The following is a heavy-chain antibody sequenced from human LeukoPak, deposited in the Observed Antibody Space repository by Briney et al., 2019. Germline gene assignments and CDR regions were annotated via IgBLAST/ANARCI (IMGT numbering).Heavy chain of an antibody. D-gene: IGHD2-8*01. J-gene: IGHJ3*01. Sequence: GGSLRLSCAASGFTFTNFAMHWVRQAPGKGLEWLAVISFDETNKYYADSVKARFAISRDNSKNTLYLQMDRLRVEDTAVYYCAKCPRVKTVYDGFEEWSQGTLVTVSS. CDR2: ISFDETNK. CDR1: GFTFTNFA. V-gene: IGHV3-30*18. CDR3: AKCPRVKTVYDGFEE.